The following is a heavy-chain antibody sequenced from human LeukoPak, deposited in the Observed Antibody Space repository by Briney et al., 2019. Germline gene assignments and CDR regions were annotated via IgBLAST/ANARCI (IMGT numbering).Heavy chain of an antibody. Sequence: PSETLSLTCTVSGGSISSSSYYWGWIRQPPGMGLECIGSIYYSGSTYYNPSLKSRVTISVDTSKNQFSLKLSSVTAADTAVYHCARHGRYCGGDCSDAFDIWGQGTMVTVSS. CDR2: IYYSGST. D-gene: IGHD2-21*01. J-gene: IGHJ3*02. CDR3: ARHGRYCGGDCSDAFDI. CDR1: GGSISSSSYY. V-gene: IGHV4-39*01.